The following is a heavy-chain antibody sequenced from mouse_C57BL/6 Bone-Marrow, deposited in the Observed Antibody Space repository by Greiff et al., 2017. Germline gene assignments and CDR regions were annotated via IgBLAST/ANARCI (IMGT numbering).Heavy chain of an antibody. V-gene: IGHV8-12*01. CDR3: ARKTCITPWFAY. D-gene: IGHD1-1*01. CDR1: GFSLSTSGMG. Sequence: QVTLKVSGPGILQSSQTLSLTCSFSGFSLSTSGMGVSWLRQPSGKGLVWLAHIYWDDDKRYNPSLKSRLTISKDTSRNQVVLKITTVDTADTATYYCARKTCITPWFAYWGQGTLVTVSA. CDR2: IYWDDDK. J-gene: IGHJ3*01.